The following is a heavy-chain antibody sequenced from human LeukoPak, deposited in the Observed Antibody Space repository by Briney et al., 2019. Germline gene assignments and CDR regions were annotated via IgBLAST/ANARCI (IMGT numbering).Heavy chain of an antibody. V-gene: IGHV1-46*01. D-gene: IGHD6-6*01. J-gene: IGHJ4*02. CDR1: GYTFTSYY. CDR2: INPSGGST. CDR3: ARVSGQLAFDY. Sequence: GASVKVSCKGSGYTFTSYYMHWVRQAPGQGLEWMGIINPSGGSTSYAQKFQGRVTMTRDTSTSTVYMELSSLRSEDTAVYYCARVSGQLAFDYWGQGTLVTVSS.